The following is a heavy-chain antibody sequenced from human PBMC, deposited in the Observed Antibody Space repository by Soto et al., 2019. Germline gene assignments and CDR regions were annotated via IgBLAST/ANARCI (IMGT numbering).Heavy chain of an antibody. J-gene: IGHJ6*02. CDR3: ARNIGYCSSTSCSYRDYYYGMDV. D-gene: IGHD2-2*01. Sequence: SETLSLTCTVSGGSISSDYWSWIRQPPGKGLEWIGYMYYSGSTNYNPSLKSRVTISVDTSKNQFSLKLSSVTAADTAVYYCARNIGYCSSTSCSYRDYYYGMDVWGQGTTVTVSS. V-gene: IGHV4-59*12. CDR1: GGSISSDY. CDR2: MYYSGST.